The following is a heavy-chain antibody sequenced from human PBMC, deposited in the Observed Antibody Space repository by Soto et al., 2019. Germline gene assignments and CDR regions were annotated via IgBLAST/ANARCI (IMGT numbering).Heavy chain of an antibody. CDR2: IYWNDDK. D-gene: IGHD3-10*01. Sequence: QITLKESGPTLVKATQTLTLTCTFSGFSLSTSGVGVGWIRQPPGKALEWLALIYWNDDKRYSPSLKSRLTITKDTCKNLVVLTMTNMDPVDTATYYCAHRGYYGSGSYYKGACFDYWGQGTLVTVSS. J-gene: IGHJ4*02. CDR3: AHRGYYGSGSYYKGACFDY. CDR1: GFSLSTSGVG. V-gene: IGHV2-5*01.